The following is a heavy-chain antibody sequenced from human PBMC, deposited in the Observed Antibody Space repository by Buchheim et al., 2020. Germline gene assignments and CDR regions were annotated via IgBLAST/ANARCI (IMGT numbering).Heavy chain of an antibody. D-gene: IGHD1-1*01. CDR1: GGSISSGGYY. J-gene: IGHJ5*02. CDR3: ARGGWERILRWFDP. Sequence: QVQLQESGPGLVKPSQTLSLTCTVSGGSISSGGYYWSWIRQHPGKGLGWIGYIYYSGSTYYNPSLKSRVTISVDTSKNQFSLKLSSVTAADTAVYYCARGGWERILRWFDPWGQGTLGTVSS. CDR2: IYYSGST. V-gene: IGHV4-31*03.